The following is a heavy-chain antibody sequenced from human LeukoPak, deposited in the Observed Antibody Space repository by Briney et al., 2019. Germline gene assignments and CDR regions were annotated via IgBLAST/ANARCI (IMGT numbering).Heavy chain of an antibody. CDR1: GYTFTSYY. Sequence: ASVKVSCKASGYTFTSYYIHWVRQAPGQGLEWMGVINSRSGGTTNAQKFQGRVTMTRDTSTSTAYMELSSLKSEDTAVYYCARDLKGFSASDIWGQGTMVTVSS. V-gene: IGHV1-46*01. CDR2: INSRSGGT. CDR3: ARDLKGFSASDI. J-gene: IGHJ3*02.